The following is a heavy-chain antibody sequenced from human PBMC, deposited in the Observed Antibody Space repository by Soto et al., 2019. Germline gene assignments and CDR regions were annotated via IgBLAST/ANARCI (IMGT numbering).Heavy chain of an antibody. D-gene: IGHD3-10*01. V-gene: IGHV4-31*03. J-gene: IGHJ6*02. CDR1: GGSISSGGYY. Sequence: TLSLTCTVSGGSISSGGYYWSWIRQHPGKGLEWIGYIYYSGSTYYNPSLKSRVTISVDTSKNQFSLKLSSVTAADTAVYYCARDRNRGVINGVYYYYGMDVWGQGTTVTVSS. CDR2: IYYSGST. CDR3: ARDRNRGVINGVYYYYGMDV.